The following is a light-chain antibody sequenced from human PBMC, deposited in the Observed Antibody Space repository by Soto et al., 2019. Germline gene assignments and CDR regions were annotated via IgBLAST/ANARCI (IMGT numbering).Light chain of an antibody. CDR1: QSVSSN. J-gene: IGKJ1*01. CDR3: QQYNDWPRT. CDR2: GAS. V-gene: IGKV3-15*01. Sequence: EIVMTQSPATLSVSPGERATLSCRGSQSVSSNLAWYQQKFGQAPRLLIYGASTRATGIPARFSGSGSGTEFTLTISSLQSEDFAVYYCQQYNDWPRTFGQGTKVDIK.